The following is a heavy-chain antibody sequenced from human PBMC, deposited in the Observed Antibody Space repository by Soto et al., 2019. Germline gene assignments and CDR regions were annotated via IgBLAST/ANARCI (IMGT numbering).Heavy chain of an antibody. J-gene: IGHJ6*02. CDR1: GGSMNIYSYY. CDR3: ARAAGGANWYYGMDV. D-gene: IGHD6-25*01. Sequence: PTETLSLTFTVSGGSMNIYSYYWAWIRQPPGRGLEWIGNGYYNGDTYYNPSLKSRVTIFVDTSKSQFSLKLSSVTAADTAVYYCARAAGGANWYYGMDVWGQGTTVTVSS. V-gene: IGHV4-39*01. CDR2: GYYNGDT.